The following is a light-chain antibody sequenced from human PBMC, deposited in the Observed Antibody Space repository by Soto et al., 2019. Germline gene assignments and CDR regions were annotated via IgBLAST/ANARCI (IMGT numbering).Light chain of an antibody. J-gene: IGKJ1*01. Sequence: EIVLTQSPGTLSLSPGERATLSCRASQSVSSSYLAWYQQKPGQAPRLLIYGASRRATGIPDRFSGGGSGTDFTLTISRLEPEDFAVYYCQQYGSSPPTFGQGTKVEIK. CDR1: QSVSSSY. V-gene: IGKV3-20*01. CDR2: GAS. CDR3: QQYGSSPPT.